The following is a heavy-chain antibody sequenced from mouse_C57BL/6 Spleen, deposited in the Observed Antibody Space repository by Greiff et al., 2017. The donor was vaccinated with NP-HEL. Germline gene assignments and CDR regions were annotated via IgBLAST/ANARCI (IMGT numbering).Heavy chain of an antibody. CDR3: AREGITTVVAPSYAMDY. Sequence: QVQLQQPGAELVKPGASVKLSCKASGYTFTSYWMHWVKQRPGQGLEWIGMIHPNSGSTNYNEKFKSRATLTVDKSSSTAYMQLSSLTSEDSAVYYCAREGITTVVAPSYAMDYWGQGTSVTVSS. V-gene: IGHV1-64*01. CDR2: IHPNSGST. CDR1: GYTFTSYW. D-gene: IGHD1-1*01. J-gene: IGHJ4*01.